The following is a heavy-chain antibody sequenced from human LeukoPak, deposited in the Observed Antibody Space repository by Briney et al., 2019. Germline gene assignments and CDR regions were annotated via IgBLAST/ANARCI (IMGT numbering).Heavy chain of an antibody. CDR2: ISSSSSYI. J-gene: IGHJ4*02. Sequence: GGSLRLSCAASGFTFSSYSMNWVRQAPGKGLEWVSSISSSSSYIYYADSVKGRFTISRDNAKNSLYLQMNSLRAEDTAVYYCARAEDYYGSGSYHPRYFDYWGQGTLVTVSS. D-gene: IGHD3-10*01. CDR1: GFTFSSYS. V-gene: IGHV3-21*01. CDR3: ARAEDYYGSGSYHPRYFDY.